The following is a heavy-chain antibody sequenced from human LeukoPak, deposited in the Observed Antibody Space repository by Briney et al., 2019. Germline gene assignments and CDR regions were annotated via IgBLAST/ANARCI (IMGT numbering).Heavy chain of an antibody. V-gene: IGHV3-23*01. CDR3: AKRRLGLLWFGELGFDY. CDR1: GSPLTAYP. Sequence: GGPLSPPVAAPGSPLTAYPMSGVRQAPGKGRSWVSAFSVSGGSTYYAASVKGRFTISRDNSKNTLYLQMNSLRAEDTAVYYCAKRRLGLLWFGELGFDYWGQGTLVTVSS. CDR2: FSVSGGST. J-gene: IGHJ4*02. D-gene: IGHD3-10*01.